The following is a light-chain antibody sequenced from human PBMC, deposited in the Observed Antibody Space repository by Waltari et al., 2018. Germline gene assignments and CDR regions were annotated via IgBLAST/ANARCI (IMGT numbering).Light chain of an antibody. CDR1: SSDVGTSDL. V-gene: IGLV2-23*02. CDR3: CSFADSSASWV. CDR2: DVN. Sequence: QSALTQPASVSGSPGQSITLSCTGTSSDVGTSDLVSWYQQHPGKAPKLMIHDVNKRPSGVSPRFSGSKSGNTASLTISGLQAEDEADYYCCSFADSSASWVFGGGTKLTVL. J-gene: IGLJ3*02.